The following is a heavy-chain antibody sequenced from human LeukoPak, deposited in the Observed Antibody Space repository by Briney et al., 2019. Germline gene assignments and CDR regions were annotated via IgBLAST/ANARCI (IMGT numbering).Heavy chain of an antibody. V-gene: IGHV4-59*08. CDR2: ISSSGTT. D-gene: IGHD2-2*01. CDR3: ARVLVVPAADYFDY. Sequence: SETLSLTCTVSGGSITNNFWTWIRQAPGKRLEWIGYISSSGTTNYNPSLKSRVILSVDTSKNQFSLRLSSVTAADTAVYYCARVLVVPAADYFDYWGQGTLVTVSS. J-gene: IGHJ4*02. CDR1: GGSITNNF.